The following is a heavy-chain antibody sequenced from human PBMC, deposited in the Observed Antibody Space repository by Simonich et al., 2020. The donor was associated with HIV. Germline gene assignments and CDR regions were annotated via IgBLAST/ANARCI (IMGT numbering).Heavy chain of an antibody. CDR3: TSSDYDSSDYYYRYFQH. V-gene: IGHV3-49*03. Sequence: EVQLVESGGGLVQPGRSLRLSCTASGCTFGDYAMSWFRQAPGKGLEWVGFSRSKAYGGTKEYAASVKGRFTISRDDSKSIAYLQMNSLKTEDTAVYYCTSSDYDSSDYYYRYFQHWGQGTLVTVSS. J-gene: IGHJ1*01. CDR2: SRSKAYGGTK. D-gene: IGHD3-22*01. CDR1: GCTFGDYA.